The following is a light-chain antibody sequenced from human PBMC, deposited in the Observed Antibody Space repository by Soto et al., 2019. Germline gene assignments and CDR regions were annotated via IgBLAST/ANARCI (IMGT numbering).Light chain of an antibody. V-gene: IGLV1-40*01. CDR1: SSNIGAGYD. Sequence: QSVLTQPPSVSGAPGQRVTISCTGSSSNIGAGYDVHWYQQLPGTAPKLLIYGNSNRPSGVPDRFSGSKSGTSASLAITGLQAENEADYYCQSSDSSLSGWVFGGGTKLPVL. CDR3: QSSDSSLSGWV. J-gene: IGLJ3*02. CDR2: GNS.